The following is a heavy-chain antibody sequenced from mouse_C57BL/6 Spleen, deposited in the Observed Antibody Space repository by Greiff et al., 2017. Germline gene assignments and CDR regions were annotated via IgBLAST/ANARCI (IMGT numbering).Heavy chain of an antibody. CDR2: ISSGSSTI. CDR1: GFTFSDYG. CDR3: ARQLTGTSRYVDV. J-gene: IGHJ1*03. D-gene: IGHD4-1*01. V-gene: IGHV5-17*01. Sequence: EVMLVESGGGLVKPGGSLKLSCAASGFTFSDYGMHWVRQAPEKGLEWVAYISSGSSTIYYADTVKGRFTISRDNAKNTLFLQMTSLRSEDTAMYYCARQLTGTSRYVDVWGTGTTVTVSS.